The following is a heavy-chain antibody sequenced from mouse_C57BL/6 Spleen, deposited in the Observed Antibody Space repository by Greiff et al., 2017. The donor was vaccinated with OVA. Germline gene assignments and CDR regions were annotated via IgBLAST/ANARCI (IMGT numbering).Heavy chain of an antibody. CDR2: ISSGSSTI. CDR3: AKPRGYDDGWFAY. V-gene: IGHV5-17*01. CDR1: GFTFSDYG. D-gene: IGHD2-2*01. Sequence: EVQLVESGGGLVKPGGSLKLSCAASGFTFSDYGMHWVRQAPEKGLEWVAYISSGSSTIYYADTVKGRFTISRDNAKNTLFLQMTSLRSEDTAMYYCAKPRGYDDGWFAYWGQGTLVTVSA. J-gene: IGHJ3*01.